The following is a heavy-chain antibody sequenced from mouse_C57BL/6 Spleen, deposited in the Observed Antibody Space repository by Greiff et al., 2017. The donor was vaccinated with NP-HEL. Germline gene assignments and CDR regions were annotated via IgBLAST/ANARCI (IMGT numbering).Heavy chain of an antibody. CDR2: INPSSGYT. D-gene: IGHD2-3*01. CDR3: AIMTVPWFAY. CDR1: GYTFTSYT. V-gene: IGHV1-4*01. J-gene: IGHJ3*01. Sequence: QVQLQQSGAELARPGASVKLSCKASGYTFTSYTMHWVKQRPGQGLEWIGYINPSSGYTKYNQKFKDKATLTADTSSSTAYMQLHSLTSVDSAVYYCAIMTVPWFAYWGKGTLVTVSA.